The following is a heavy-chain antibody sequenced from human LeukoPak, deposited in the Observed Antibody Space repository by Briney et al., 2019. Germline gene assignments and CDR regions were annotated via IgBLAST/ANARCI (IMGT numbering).Heavy chain of an antibody. CDR1: GYTFTSYY. D-gene: IGHD6-6*01. Sequence: ASVKVSCKASGYTFTSYYMHWVRQAPGQGLEWMGIINPSGGSTSYAQKFQGRVTMTRDTSTSTVYMELSSLRSEDPAVYYCARPEYSSSGAGPDAFDIWGQGTMVTVSS. V-gene: IGHV1-46*01. J-gene: IGHJ3*02. CDR2: INPSGGST. CDR3: ARPEYSSSGAGPDAFDI.